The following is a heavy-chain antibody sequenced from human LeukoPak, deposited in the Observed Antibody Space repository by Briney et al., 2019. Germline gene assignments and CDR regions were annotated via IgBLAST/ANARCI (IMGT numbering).Heavy chain of an antibody. CDR1: GYTFTGHY. V-gene: IGHV1-2*02. CDR3: ASVDSGTAYLKYDN. J-gene: IGHJ4*02. CDR2: INPNTSVT. Sequence: GASVKLSCKASGYTFTGHYVNWLRQAPGQGLEWMAWINPNTSVTNFAQKFQGRVTLTRDTSISPAHMELSRLTSDDTAIYYSASVDSGTAYLKYDNWGRGTLVTVSA. D-gene: IGHD3/OR15-3a*01.